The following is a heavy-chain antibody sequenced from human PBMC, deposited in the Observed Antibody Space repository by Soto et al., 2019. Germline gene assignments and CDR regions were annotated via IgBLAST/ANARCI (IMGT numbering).Heavy chain of an antibody. CDR1: GFTFSSYS. CDR2: ISSSSSYI. J-gene: IGHJ4*02. V-gene: IGHV3-21*01. Sequence: EVQLVESGGGLVKPGGSLRLSCAASGFTFSSYSMNWVRQAPGKGLEWVSSISSSSSYIYYADSVKGRFTISRDNAKNSLYLQMNSLRAEDTAGYYCARVKVPNYYDSSGNDYWGQGTLVTVSS. CDR3: ARVKVPNYYDSSGNDY. D-gene: IGHD3-22*01.